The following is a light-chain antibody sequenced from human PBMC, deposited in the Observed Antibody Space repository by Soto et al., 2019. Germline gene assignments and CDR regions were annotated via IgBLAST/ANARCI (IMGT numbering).Light chain of an antibody. CDR3: QPYNNWPLT. J-gene: IGKJ4*01. CDR2: DTS. CDR1: QGISSY. V-gene: IGKV1-8*01. Sequence: AIRMTQSPSSFYASTGDRVTITCRASQGISSYLAWYQHKPGQTPRLLIYDTSTRATGVTTRFSGSRSGAEFTLTINSLQSEDFAVYYCQPYNNWPLTFGGGTQVEIK.